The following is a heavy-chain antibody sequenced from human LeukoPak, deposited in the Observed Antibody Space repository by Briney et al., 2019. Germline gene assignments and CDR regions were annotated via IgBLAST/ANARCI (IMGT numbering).Heavy chain of an antibody. CDR1: GYTLTELS. Sequence: SCKVSGYTLTELSMHWVRQAPGKGLEYVSAISSNGGSTYYADSVKGRFTISRDNSKNTLYLQMSSLRAEDTAVYYCVKPDYGDYYFDYWGQGTLVTVSS. J-gene: IGHJ4*02. D-gene: IGHD4-17*01. CDR3: VKPDYGDYYFDY. V-gene: IGHV3-64D*06. CDR2: ISSNGGST.